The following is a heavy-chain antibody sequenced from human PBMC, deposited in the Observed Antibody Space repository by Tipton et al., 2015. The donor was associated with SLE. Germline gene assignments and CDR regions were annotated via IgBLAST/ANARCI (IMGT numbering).Heavy chain of an antibody. J-gene: IGHJ5*02. CDR2: IYHNEIS. D-gene: IGHD3-3*01. V-gene: IGHV4-59*11. Sequence: LRLSCTVSGGPISSHYWSWIRQAPGKELEWIGYIYHNEISNYNPSLKSRVTISVDTSKNQFSLKLSSVTAADTAVYYCARDLGYDFWSGFGVFDPWGQGTLVTVSS. CDR1: GGPISSHY. CDR3: ARDLGYDFWSGFGVFDP.